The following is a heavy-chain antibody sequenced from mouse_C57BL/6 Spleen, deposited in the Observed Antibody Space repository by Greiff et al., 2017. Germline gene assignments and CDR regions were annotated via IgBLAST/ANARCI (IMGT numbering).Heavy chain of an antibody. V-gene: IGHV1-82*01. CDR1: GYAFSSSW. CDR3: ARENWDVGGVDFDV. CDR2: IYPGDGDT. Sequence: QVQLQQSGPELVKPGASVKISCKASGYAFSSSWMNWVKQRPGKGLEWIGRIYPGDGDTNYNGKFKGKATLTADKSSSTAYMQLSSLTSEDSAVYFCARENWDVGGVDFDVWGKGTTVTVSS. D-gene: IGHD4-1*01. J-gene: IGHJ1*03.